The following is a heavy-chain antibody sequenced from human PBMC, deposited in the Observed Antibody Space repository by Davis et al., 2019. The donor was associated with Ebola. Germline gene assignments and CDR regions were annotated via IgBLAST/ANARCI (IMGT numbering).Heavy chain of an antibody. CDR1: GFTVSSNY. V-gene: IGHV3-66*01. D-gene: IGHD2-21*02. CDR2: IYRGGTT. Sequence: PGGSLRLSCAASGFTVSSNYMSWVRQAPGKGLEWVSVIYRGGTTNYADSVKGRFTTSRANAKNSLYLQMNTLSAEDTAVYYCVRDPALVVTGGGWHFDLWGRGTLVTVSS. CDR3: VRDPALVVTGGGWHFDL. J-gene: IGHJ2*01.